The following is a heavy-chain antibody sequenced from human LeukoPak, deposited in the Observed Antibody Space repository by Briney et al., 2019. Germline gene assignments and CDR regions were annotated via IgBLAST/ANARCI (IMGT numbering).Heavy chain of an antibody. V-gene: IGHV3-23*01. Sequence: PGGSLRLSCAASGFTFSSYAMSWVRQAPGKGLEWVSAISGSGGSTYYADSVKGRFTISRDNSKNTLYLQMNSPRAEDTAVYYCAKDPNKVGYDGLFDYWGQGTLVTVSS. CDR1: GFTFSSYA. CDR3: AKDPNKVGYDGLFDY. J-gene: IGHJ4*02. CDR2: ISGSGGST. D-gene: IGHD5-12*01.